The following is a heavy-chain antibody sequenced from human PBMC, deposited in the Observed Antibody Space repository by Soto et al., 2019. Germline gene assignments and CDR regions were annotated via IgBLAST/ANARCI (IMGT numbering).Heavy chain of an antibody. CDR3: AKDPLYGWFDP. V-gene: IGHV4-31*02. CDR1: GGSISGGGYY. Sequence: SETLSLTCIVSGGSISGGGYYWSWIRQHPGKGLEWIGFITDSGSTYYNPSLKSRVTISVDTSRNQFSLNLNSVTAADTAVYYCAKDPLYGWFDPWGQGTLVTVSS. D-gene: IGHD2-2*02. CDR2: ITDSGST. J-gene: IGHJ5*02.